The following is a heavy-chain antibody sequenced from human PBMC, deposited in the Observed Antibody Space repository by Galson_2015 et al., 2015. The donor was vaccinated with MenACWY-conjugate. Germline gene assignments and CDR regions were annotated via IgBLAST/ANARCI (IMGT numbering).Heavy chain of an antibody. Sequence: SLRLSCAASGFTFSSYTMHWVRQTPGKGLEWVALMSYDGSNQYYADSLKGRLTISRDNSKSTLYLQMDSLRAEDTAVYYCARGLIGYSSGPLDFSGHGALVTVSS. D-gene: IGHD6-19*01. CDR2: MSYDGSNQ. J-gene: IGHJ4*01. CDR1: GFTFSSYT. V-gene: IGHV3-30*01. CDR3: ARGLIGYSSGPLDF.